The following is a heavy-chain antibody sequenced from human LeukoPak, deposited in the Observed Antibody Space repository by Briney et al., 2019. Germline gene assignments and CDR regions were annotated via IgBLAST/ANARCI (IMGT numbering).Heavy chain of an antibody. J-gene: IGHJ4*02. CDR3: ATYRQVLLPFES. Sequence: GGSLRLSCAASGFTFSNYSMNWARQAPGKGLEWVSSIFPSGGEIHYADSVRGRFTISRDNSKSTLSLQMNSLRAEDTAIYYCATYRQVLLPFESWGQGTLVTVSS. D-gene: IGHD2/OR15-2a*01. CDR2: IFPSGGEI. CDR1: GFTFSNYS. V-gene: IGHV3-21*04.